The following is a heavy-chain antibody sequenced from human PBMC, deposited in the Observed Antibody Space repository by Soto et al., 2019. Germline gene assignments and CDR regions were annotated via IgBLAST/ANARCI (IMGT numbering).Heavy chain of an antibody. CDR2: ISAYNGST. Sequence: QVPLVQSGGEVKKPGASVKVSCKASGYTFTMYGITWVRQAPGQGLEWMGWISAYNGSTNYAQKLQGRVTMTTDTSTSTGYMERRSLRSDDTAVYFCARLRRGYQPLSPRAYFYTMDVWGQGTTVTVSS. V-gene: IGHV1-18*01. D-gene: IGHD2-2*01. CDR1: GYTFTMYG. J-gene: IGHJ6*02. CDR3: ARLRRGYQPLSPRAYFYTMDV.